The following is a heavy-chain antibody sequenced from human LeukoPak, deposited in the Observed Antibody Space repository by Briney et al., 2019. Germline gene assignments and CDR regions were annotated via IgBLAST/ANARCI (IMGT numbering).Heavy chain of an antibody. D-gene: IGHD1-26*01. J-gene: IGHJ4*02. CDR3: PRVGNSGGYWGVDY. CDR1: GYTFTGYY. V-gene: IGHV1-2*02. Sequence: GASVKVSCKASGYTFTGYYMHWVRQAPGQGLEWMGWINPNSGGTNYAQKFQGRVTMTRDTSISPAYMELSRLRSYDTAVYYCPRVGNSGGYWGVDYWGQGTLVTVSS. CDR2: INPNSGGT.